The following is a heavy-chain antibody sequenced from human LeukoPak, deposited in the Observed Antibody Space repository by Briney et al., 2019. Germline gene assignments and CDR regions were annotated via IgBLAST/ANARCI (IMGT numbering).Heavy chain of an antibody. V-gene: IGHV1-3*01. D-gene: IGHD2-15*01. CDR3: ARRVQYCSGGSCYALDY. CDR1: GYTFTSYA. CDR2: INAGNGNT. Sequence: ASVKVSCKASGYTFTSYAMHWVRQAPGQRLEWMGWINAGNGNTKYSQKFQGRVTITRDTSASTAYMELSSLRPEDTAVYYCARRVQYCSGGSCYALDYWGQGTLVTVSS. J-gene: IGHJ4*02.